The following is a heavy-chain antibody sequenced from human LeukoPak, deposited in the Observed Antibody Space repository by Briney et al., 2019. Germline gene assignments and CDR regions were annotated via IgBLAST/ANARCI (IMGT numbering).Heavy chain of an antibody. D-gene: IGHD1-14*01. J-gene: IGHJ4*02. CDR1: GYTFTSYH. CDR3: VRVPPGTTIYAY. V-gene: IGHV1-8*01. Sequence: ASVKVSCKASGYTFTSYHINWVRQATGQGLEWVGWMNPNNSDIGYAQKFQGRVTMTRNTSIGTAYMERSSLRSEDTAIYYCVRVPPGTTIYAYWGQGTLVTVSS. CDR2: MNPNNSDI.